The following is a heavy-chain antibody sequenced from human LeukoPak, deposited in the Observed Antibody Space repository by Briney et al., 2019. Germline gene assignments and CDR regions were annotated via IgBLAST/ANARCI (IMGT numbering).Heavy chain of an antibody. CDR3: AREATVVTYFDY. CDR1: GYTFTSYG. CDR2: ISTYNGNT. D-gene: IGHD4-23*01. J-gene: IGHJ4*02. V-gene: IGHV1-18*01. Sequence: ASVKVSCKASGYTFTSYGISWVRQAPGQGLEWMGWISTYNGNTNYAQKLQGRVTMTTDTSTSTAYMELRSLRSDDTAVYYCAREATVVTYFDYWGQGTLVTVSS.